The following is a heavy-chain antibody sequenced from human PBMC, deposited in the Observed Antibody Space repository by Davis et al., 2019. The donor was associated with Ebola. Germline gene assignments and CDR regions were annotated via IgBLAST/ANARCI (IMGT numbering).Heavy chain of an antibody. D-gene: IGHD3-16*01. CDR2: ISPSGYS. CDR1: GGSVSSSKW. J-gene: IGHJ6*03. Sequence: PGGSLRLSCIVSGGSVSSSKWWHWVRQSPVKGLEWIGEISPSGYSNYNPSLKSRVTISVDKSKNHFSLKLTSVTAADTAVYYCARVPPTFGGASIMDVWGKGTTVTVSS. CDR3: ARVPPTFGGASIMDV. V-gene: IGHV4-4*02.